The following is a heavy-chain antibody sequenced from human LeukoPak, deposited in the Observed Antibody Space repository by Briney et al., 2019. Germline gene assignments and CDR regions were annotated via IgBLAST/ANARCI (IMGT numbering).Heavy chain of an antibody. V-gene: IGHV3-69-1*01. D-gene: IGHD3-3*01. CDR1: GFTFSRYD. CDR2: ISSSRST. J-gene: IGHJ4*02. Sequence: KPGGSLRLSCAASGFTFSRYDMNWVRQAPGKGLEWVSYISSSRSTYYADSVKGRFTISRDNAKNSLYLQMNSLRAEDTAVYYCARDWRDWGQGTLVTVSS. CDR3: ARDWRD.